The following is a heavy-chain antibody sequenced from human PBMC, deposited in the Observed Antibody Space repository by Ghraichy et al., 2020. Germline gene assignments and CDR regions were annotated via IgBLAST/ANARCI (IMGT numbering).Heavy chain of an antibody. CDR3: ARYSGWNPFAYFFKS. J-gene: IGHJ5*02. CDR1: GFNFGDFA. D-gene: IGHD2-21*01. CDR2: IARSGSA. V-gene: IGHV3-23*01. Sequence: GGSLRLSCAMSGFNFGDFAVRWVRQAPGKGLEWVSSIARSGSADYTDSVKGRFTISRDNSKNILYLNMSSLRAEDTATYYCARYSGWNPFAYFFKSWGQGTLDTV.